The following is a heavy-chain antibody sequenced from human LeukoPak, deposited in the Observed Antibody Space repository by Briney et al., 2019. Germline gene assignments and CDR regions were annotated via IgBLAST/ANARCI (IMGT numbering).Heavy chain of an antibody. CDR3: ARGRSGGSRALDP. CDR1: GVSISSSNYY. Sequence: SETLSLTCTVSGVSISSSNYYWGWIRQPAGKGLEWIGSIYYTGSTYYSPSLKSRVTISVDTSKNQFSLKLSSVTAADTAVYYCARGRSGGSRALDPWGQGTLVTVSS. J-gene: IGHJ5*02. CDR2: IYYTGST. V-gene: IGHV4-39*01. D-gene: IGHD2-15*01.